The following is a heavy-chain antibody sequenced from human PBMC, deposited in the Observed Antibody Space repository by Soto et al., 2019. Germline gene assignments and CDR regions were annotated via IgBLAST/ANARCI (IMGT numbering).Heavy chain of an antibody. CDR1: GYTFTSYA. CDR3: ARAERPIVVPAAMGDY. J-gene: IGHJ4*02. D-gene: IGHD2-2*01. V-gene: IGHV1-3*01. Sequence: QVQLVQSGAEVKKPGASVKVSCKASGYTFTSYAMHWVRQAPGQRLEWMGWINAGNGNTKYSQKFQGRVTITRDTSASTAYMELSSLRSEDTAVYYCARAERPIVVPAAMGDYWGQGTLVTVSS. CDR2: INAGNGNT.